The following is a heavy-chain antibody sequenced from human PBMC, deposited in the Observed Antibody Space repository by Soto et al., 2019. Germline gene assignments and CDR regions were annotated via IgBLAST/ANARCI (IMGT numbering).Heavy chain of an antibody. CDR1: GYSFTSYW. CDR2: IDPSDSYT. CDR3: ARHQRYYGDYQRLYYYYGMDV. D-gene: IGHD4-17*01. Sequence: PGESLKISCKGSGYSFTSYWINWLRQMPGKGLEWMGRIDPSDSYTNYSPSFQGHVTISADKAIRTAYLQWSSLKASDTAMYYCARHQRYYGDYQRLYYYYGMDVWGQGTSVTLSS. J-gene: IGHJ6*02. V-gene: IGHV5-10-1*01.